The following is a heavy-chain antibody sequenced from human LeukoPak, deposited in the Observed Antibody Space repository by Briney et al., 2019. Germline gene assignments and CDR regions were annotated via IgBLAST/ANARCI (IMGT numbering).Heavy chain of an antibody. J-gene: IGHJ6*03. D-gene: IGHD6-13*01. Sequence: GGSLRLSCAASGFTFSGSAMHWVRQASGKGLEWVGRIRSKANSYATAYAASVKGRFTISRDDSKNTAYLQMNSLKTEDTAVYYCTPGYSSSSPGTYHYMDVWGKGTTVTVSS. CDR3: TPGYSSSSPGTYHYMDV. V-gene: IGHV3-73*01. CDR1: GFTFSGSA. CDR2: IRSKANSYAT.